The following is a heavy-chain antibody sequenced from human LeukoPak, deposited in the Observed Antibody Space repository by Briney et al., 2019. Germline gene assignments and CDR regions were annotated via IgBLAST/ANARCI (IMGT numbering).Heavy chain of an antibody. V-gene: IGHV4-59*01. Sequence: SETLSLTCTVSGGSISSYYWSWIRQPPGKGLEWIGYIYYSGSTNYNPSLKSRVTISVDTSKNQFSLKLSSVTAADTAVYYCAKMRRYCSGGSCSIHFDYWGQGTLVTVSS. CDR2: IYYSGST. CDR3: AKMRRYCSGGSCSIHFDY. CDR1: GGSISSYY. D-gene: IGHD2-15*01. J-gene: IGHJ4*02.